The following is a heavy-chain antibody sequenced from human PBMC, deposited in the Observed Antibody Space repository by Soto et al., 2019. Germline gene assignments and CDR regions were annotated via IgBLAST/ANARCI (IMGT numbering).Heavy chain of an antibody. CDR2: IYYSGST. J-gene: IGHJ4*02. CDR1: GGSISSGGYY. V-gene: IGHV4-31*03. Sequence: SETLSLTCTVSGGSISSGGYYWSWIRQHPGKGLEWIGYIYYSGSTYYNPSLKSRVTISVDTSKNQFSLKLSSVTAAVTAVYFCARVRTEYAGLDYWGQGTLVTVSS. CDR3: ARVRTEYAGLDY. D-gene: IGHD2-2*01.